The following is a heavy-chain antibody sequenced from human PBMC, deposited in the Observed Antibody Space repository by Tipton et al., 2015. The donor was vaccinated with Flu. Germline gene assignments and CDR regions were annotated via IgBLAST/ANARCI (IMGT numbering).Heavy chain of an antibody. CDR3: ARRDYSNYVSEPKNWFHP. CDR2: IFHSGNS. Sequence: TLSLTCAVSGYSIRSSNYYWGWIRQPPGKGLEWIGNIFHSGNSYHNPSLKSRVTMSVETSKNQFSLKLSSVTAADTAVYYCARRDYSNYVSEPKNWFHPWGQGILVTVSS. V-gene: IGHV4-38-2*01. D-gene: IGHD4-11*01. J-gene: IGHJ5*02. CDR1: GYSIRSSNYY.